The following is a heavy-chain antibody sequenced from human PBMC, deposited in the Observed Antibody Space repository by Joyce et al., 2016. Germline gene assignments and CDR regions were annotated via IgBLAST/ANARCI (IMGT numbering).Heavy chain of an antibody. CDR1: GDSINRISYY. CDR3: ARNGAVEYLIDH. J-gene: IGHJ4*02. D-gene: IGHD2/OR15-2a*01. V-gene: IGHV4-39*01. CDR2: VFYSERGYSGNT. Sequence: QLQESGPGLVKPSETLSLTCTVSGDSINRISYYWGWIRQPPGKGLEWFGSVFYSERGYSGNTYTNPYLESRVSISVDSAKNQFSLKLTSVTAADTAVFYWARNGAVEYLIDHWGRGSPVTVSS.